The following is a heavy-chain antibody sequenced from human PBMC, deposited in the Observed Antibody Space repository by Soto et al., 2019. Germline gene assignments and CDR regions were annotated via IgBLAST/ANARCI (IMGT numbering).Heavy chain of an antibody. V-gene: IGHV4-59*08. Sequence: SETLSLTCTVSGGSISSYYWSWIRQPPGKGLEWIGYIYYSGSTNYNPSLKSRVTISVDTSKNQSSLKLSSVTAADTAVYYCARRVDYVWGSYRYSPYFDYRGQGTLVTVSS. D-gene: IGHD3-16*02. CDR1: GGSISSYY. J-gene: IGHJ4*02. CDR3: ARRVDYVWGSYRYSPYFDY. CDR2: IYYSGST.